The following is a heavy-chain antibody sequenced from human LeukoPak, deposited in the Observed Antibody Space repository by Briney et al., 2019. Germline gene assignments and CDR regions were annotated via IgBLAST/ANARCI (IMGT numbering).Heavy chain of an antibody. V-gene: IGHV4-59*01. CDR2: IYYSGNT. Sequence: SETLSLTCTVSGGSINNYYWNWIRQPPGKGPEWIGYIYYSGNTNYNPSLKSRVAISVDTSKNRFSLKLTSVTPADTAVYFCAGDSYGTDYWGQGTLVTVSS. D-gene: IGHD5-18*01. CDR1: GGSINNYY. CDR3: AGDSYGTDY. J-gene: IGHJ4*02.